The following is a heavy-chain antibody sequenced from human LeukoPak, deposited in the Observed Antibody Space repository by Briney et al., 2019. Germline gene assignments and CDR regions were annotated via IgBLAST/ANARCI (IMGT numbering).Heavy chain of an antibody. J-gene: IGHJ4*02. Sequence: GGSLRLSCAASGFTFSRYNMNWVRQTPGKGLEWVAATSSSDAGTYHADSVRGRFTISRDNSKNTLYLQMNSLRAEDAAVYFCAKAPVTSCRGAYCYPFDSWGQGTLVTVSS. CDR2: TSSSDAGT. CDR1: GFTFSRYN. CDR3: AKAPVTSCRGAYCYPFDS. D-gene: IGHD2-21*01. V-gene: IGHV3-23*01.